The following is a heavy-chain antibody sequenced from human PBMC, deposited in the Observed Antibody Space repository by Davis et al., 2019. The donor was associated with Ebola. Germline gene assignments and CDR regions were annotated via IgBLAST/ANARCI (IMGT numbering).Heavy chain of an antibody. CDR3: ARRSGTLGGMDV. CDR2: IYSGGST. J-gene: IGHJ6*02. V-gene: IGHV3-53*01. Sequence: GESLKISCAASGFTVSSNYMSWVRQAPGKGLEWVSVIYSGGSTYYADSVKGRFTISRDNSKNTLYLQMNSLRAEDTAVYYCARRSGTLGGMDVWGQGTTVTVSS. D-gene: IGHD1-14*01. CDR1: GFTVSSNY.